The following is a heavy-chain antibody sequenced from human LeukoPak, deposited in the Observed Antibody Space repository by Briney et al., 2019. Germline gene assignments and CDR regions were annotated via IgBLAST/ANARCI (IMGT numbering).Heavy chain of an antibody. V-gene: IGHV4-59*08. Sequence: PSETLSLTCTVSGGSISSYYWSWIRQPPGKGLAWIGYIYYSGSTNYNPSLKSRVTISVDTSKNQFSLKLSSVTAADTAVYYCARHDGYDSSGYDAFDIWGQGTMVTVSS. J-gene: IGHJ3*02. CDR3: ARHDGYDSSGYDAFDI. CDR2: IYYSGST. D-gene: IGHD3-22*01. CDR1: GGSISSYY.